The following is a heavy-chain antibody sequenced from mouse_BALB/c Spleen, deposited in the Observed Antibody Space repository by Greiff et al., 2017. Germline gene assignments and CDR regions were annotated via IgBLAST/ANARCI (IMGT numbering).Heavy chain of an antibody. CDR1: GFSLTSYG. J-gene: IGHJ4*01. Sequence: VKLMESGPGLVQPSQSLSITCTVSGFSLTSYGVHWVRQSPGKGLEWLGVIWSGGSTDYNAAFISRLSISKDNSKSQVFFKMNSLQANDTAIYYCARWLPYAMDYWGQGTSVTVSS. D-gene: IGHD2-2*01. CDR2: IWSGGST. V-gene: IGHV2-2*02. CDR3: ARWLPYAMDY.